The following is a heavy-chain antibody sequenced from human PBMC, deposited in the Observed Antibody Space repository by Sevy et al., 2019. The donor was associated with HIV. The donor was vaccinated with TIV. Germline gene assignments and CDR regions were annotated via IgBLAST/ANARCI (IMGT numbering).Heavy chain of an antibody. Sequence: GGYLRLSCAASGFTFSISDMNWVRQAPGKGLEWVSFISSRSSTIYYADSVKGRFTISRVNAKNSLYLQMNTLGDDDTAVHYCASGSNHKNFDYWGQGTLVPVSS. CDR3: ASGSNHKNFDY. CDR2: ISSRSSTI. CDR1: GFTFSISD. D-gene: IGHD3-10*01. V-gene: IGHV3-48*02. J-gene: IGHJ4*02.